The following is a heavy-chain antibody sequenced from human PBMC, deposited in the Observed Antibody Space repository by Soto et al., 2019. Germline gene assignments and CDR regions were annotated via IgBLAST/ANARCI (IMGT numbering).Heavy chain of an antibody. CDR2: IWYDGSNK. V-gene: IGHV3-33*01. Sequence: GGSHRLSCTAAEFTCRSYGRHWVRQAPGKGLEWVAVIWYDGSNKYYADSVKGRFTISRDSAKNSLYLQMNSLTDEDTAVYYCARSGYYDSSGYPFDCWGQGSLVTVSS. D-gene: IGHD3-22*01. CDR1: EFTCRSYG. J-gene: IGHJ4*02. CDR3: ARSGYYDSSGYPFDC.